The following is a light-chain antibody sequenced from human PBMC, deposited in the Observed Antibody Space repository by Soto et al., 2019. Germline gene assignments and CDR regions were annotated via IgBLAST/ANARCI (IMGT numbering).Light chain of an antibody. V-gene: IGKV1-27*01. Sequence: DIKMTQSPSSLSASVGDRVTITCRASQGISNYLAWYQQKPGKVPKLLIYAASTLQSGVPSRFSGSGSGTDFTLTISSLQPEDVATYYCQKYNSAPPWTFGQGTKVEIQ. J-gene: IGKJ1*01. CDR1: QGISNY. CDR2: AAS. CDR3: QKYNSAPPWT.